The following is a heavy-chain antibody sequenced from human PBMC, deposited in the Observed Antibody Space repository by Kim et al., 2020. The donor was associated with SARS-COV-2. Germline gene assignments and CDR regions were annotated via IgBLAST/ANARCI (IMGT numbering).Heavy chain of an antibody. CDR3: ASVRDGYNFSPFDY. CDR1: GGTFSSYA. CDR2: IIPIFGTA. D-gene: IGHD5-12*01. Sequence: SVKVSCKASGGTFSSYAISWVRQAPGQGLEWMGGIIPIFGTANYAQKFQGRVTITADESTSTAYMELSSLRSEDTAVYYCASVRDGYNFSPFDYWGQGTLVTVSS. J-gene: IGHJ4*02. V-gene: IGHV1-69*13.